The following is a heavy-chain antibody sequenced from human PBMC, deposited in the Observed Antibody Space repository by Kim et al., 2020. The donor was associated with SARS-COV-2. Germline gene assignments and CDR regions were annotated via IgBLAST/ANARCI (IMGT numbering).Heavy chain of an antibody. CDR2: ISDNSVTT. CDR1: GFNFGSLW. V-gene: IGHV3-74*01. J-gene: IGHJ6*02. CDR3: VKYGDP. Sequence: GVSLRLSCEASGFNFGSLWMDWVRQAPGEGLVWVSRISDNSVTTLYADSVKGRFTISRDNAKNALYLQMNSLRTEDTAVYYCVKYGDPWGQGTTVTVSS. D-gene: IGHD4-17*01.